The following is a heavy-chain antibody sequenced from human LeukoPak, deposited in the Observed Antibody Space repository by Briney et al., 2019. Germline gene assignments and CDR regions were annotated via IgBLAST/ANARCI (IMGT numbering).Heavy chain of an antibody. J-gene: IGHJ4*02. V-gene: IGHV4-4*02. Sequence: SETLSLTCAVSGGSISSSNWWSWVRQPPGKGLEWIGEIYHSGSTNYNPSLKSRVTISVDKSKNQFSLKLSSVTAADTAVYYCARDSLYDYVWGSYRFFDYWGQGTLVTVSS. CDR2: IYHSGST. D-gene: IGHD3-16*02. CDR1: GGSISSSNW. CDR3: ARDSLYDYVWGSYRFFDY.